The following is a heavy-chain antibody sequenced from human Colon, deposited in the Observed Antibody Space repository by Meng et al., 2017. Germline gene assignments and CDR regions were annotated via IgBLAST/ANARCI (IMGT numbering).Heavy chain of an antibody. CDR1: GGSISSSNW. J-gene: IGHJ4*02. V-gene: IGHV4-4*02. D-gene: IGHD2-2*01. CDR2: IYHSGST. Sequence: VPGEGAGPGLVKTSGALSLNCAVSGGSISSSNWWSWVRQPPGKGLEWIGEIYHSGSTNYNPSLKSRVTISVDKSKNQFSLKLSSVTAADTAVYYCASGRKYCSSTSCYGQFDYWGQGTLVTVSS. CDR3: ASGRKYCSSTSCYGQFDY.